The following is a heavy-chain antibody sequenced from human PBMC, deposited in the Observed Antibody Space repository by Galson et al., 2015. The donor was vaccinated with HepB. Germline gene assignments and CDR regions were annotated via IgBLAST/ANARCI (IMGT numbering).Heavy chain of an antibody. D-gene: IGHD6-19*01. V-gene: IGHV1-18*04. CDR2: ISANSGRT. J-gene: IGHJ6*02. CDR3: SRDVDTSVWPYYYYGLDV. Sequence: SVKVSCKAAGYTFTSNGISWVRQAPGRGLEWVGWISANSGRTTYAWRLLGRLTLTTDTSTSTVYMELSSLSSEDTAVYFCSRDVDTSVWPYYYYGLDVWGQGTTVTVSS. CDR1: GYTFTSNG.